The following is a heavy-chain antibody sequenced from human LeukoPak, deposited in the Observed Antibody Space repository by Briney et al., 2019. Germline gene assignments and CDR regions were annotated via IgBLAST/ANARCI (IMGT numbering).Heavy chain of an antibody. CDR3: ARDSSRKSFDY. J-gene: IGHJ4*02. CDR2: IWYDGINN. Sequence: PGGSLRLSCAASGFTFSNYDMHWVRQAPGKGLEWVAVIWYDGINNYYADSVKGRFSISRDNSKNALYLQMNSLSAEDTAVYFCARDSSRKSFDYWGQGTLVTVSS. CDR1: GFTFSNYD. V-gene: IGHV3-33*01. D-gene: IGHD6-13*01.